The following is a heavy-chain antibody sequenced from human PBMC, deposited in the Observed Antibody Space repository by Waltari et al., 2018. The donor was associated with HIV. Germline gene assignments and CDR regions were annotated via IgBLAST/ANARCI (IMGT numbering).Heavy chain of an antibody. D-gene: IGHD4-4*01. CDR1: TARFYDHY. CDR2: NNHVRTA. Sequence: QQWGAGLLEPSETLTLTCAVNTARFYDHYYNWIRQPPGGGLEWIGENNHVRTAKYNPALAGRVTMSVDTSKSHFSLQWTSITAADTAVYYCAKGSTDFDSWGQGTLVTVS. J-gene: IGHJ4*02. CDR3: AKGSTDFDS. V-gene: IGHV4-34*02.